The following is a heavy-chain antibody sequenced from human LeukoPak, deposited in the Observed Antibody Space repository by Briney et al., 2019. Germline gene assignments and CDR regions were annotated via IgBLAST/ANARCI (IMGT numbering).Heavy chain of an antibody. Sequence: SETLSLTCTVSGGSISNYYWSWIRQAPGKGLEWIGYISYSVSTNYNPSLKSRITISVDTSKNQFSLKLSSVTAADTAVYYCARATKRQLLGAFDIWGQGTMVTVSS. CDR2: ISYSVST. CDR3: ARATKRQLLGAFDI. V-gene: IGHV4-59*12. CDR1: GGSISNYY. J-gene: IGHJ3*02. D-gene: IGHD1-1*01.